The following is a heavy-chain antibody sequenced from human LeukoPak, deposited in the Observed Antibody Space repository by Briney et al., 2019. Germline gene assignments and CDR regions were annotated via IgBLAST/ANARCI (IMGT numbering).Heavy chain of an antibody. J-gene: IGHJ4*02. Sequence: GGSLRLSCAASGFTFSSYAMHWVRQAPGKGLEWVAVISYDGSNKYYADSVKGRFTISRDNAKKSLYLQMNSPRPEDTALYYCAINGGGDSGYGNFDYWGQGTLVTVSS. CDR1: GFTFSSYA. CDR3: AINGGGDSGYGNFDY. V-gene: IGHV3-30*03. D-gene: IGHD5-12*01. CDR2: ISYDGSNK.